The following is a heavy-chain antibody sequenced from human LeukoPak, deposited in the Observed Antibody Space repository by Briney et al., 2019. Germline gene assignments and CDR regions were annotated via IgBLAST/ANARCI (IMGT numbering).Heavy chain of an antibody. J-gene: IGHJ3*02. Sequence: GGSLRLSCAASGFTFSSYGMHWVRQAPGKGLEWVAVISYDGSNKDYADSVKGRFTISRDNSKNTLYLQMNSLRAEDTAVYYCAKVATVMVYGAFDIWGQGTMVTFSS. D-gene: IGHD5-18*01. CDR1: GFTFSSYG. CDR2: ISYDGSNK. CDR3: AKVATVMVYGAFDI. V-gene: IGHV3-30*18.